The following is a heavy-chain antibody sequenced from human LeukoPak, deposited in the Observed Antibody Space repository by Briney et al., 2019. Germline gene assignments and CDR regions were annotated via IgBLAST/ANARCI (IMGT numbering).Heavy chain of an antibody. CDR2: ISYDGSNK. CDR3: ARPYGLRERVINWGAFDY. J-gene: IGHJ4*02. V-gene: IGHV3-30-3*01. Sequence: PGRSLRLSCAASVFTFSSYAMHWVRQAPGKGLEWVAVISYDGSNKYYADSVKGRFTISRDNSKNTLYLQMNSLRSEDTAVYYCARPYGLRERVINWGAFDYWGQGTLVTVSS. D-gene: IGHD3-16*01. CDR1: VFTFSSYA.